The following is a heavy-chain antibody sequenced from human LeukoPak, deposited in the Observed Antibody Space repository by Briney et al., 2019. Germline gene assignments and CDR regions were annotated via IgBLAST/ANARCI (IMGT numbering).Heavy chain of an antibody. CDR3: ARGRPGYYYGMDV. Sequence: GGSLRLSCAASGFTVSSNYMSWVRQAPGKGLGWVSVIYSGGSTYYADSVMGRFTISRDNSKNTLYLQMNSLRAEDTAVYYCARGRPGYYYGMDVWGQGTTVTVSS. V-gene: IGHV3-53*01. CDR2: IYSGGST. J-gene: IGHJ6*02. CDR1: GFTVSSNY.